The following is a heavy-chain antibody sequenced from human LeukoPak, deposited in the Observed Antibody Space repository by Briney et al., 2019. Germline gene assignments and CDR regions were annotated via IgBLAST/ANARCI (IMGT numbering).Heavy chain of an antibody. D-gene: IGHD1-14*01. CDR2: IYYSGST. Sequence: SETLSLTCTASGGSIGSSSYYWGWIRQPPGKGLEWIGSIYYSGSTYYNPSLKSRVTISVDTSKNQFSLKLSSVTAADTAVYYCARRIIREAFDYWGQGTLVTVSS. V-gene: IGHV4-39*07. J-gene: IGHJ4*02. CDR3: ARRIIREAFDY. CDR1: GGSIGSSSYY.